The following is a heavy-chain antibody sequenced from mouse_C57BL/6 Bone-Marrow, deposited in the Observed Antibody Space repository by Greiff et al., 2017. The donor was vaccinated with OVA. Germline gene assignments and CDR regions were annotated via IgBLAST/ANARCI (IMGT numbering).Heavy chain of an antibody. D-gene: IGHD2-4*01. V-gene: IGHV14-4*01. Sequence: VQLQQSGAELVRPGASVKLSCTASGFNIKDDYMHWVKQRPEQGLEWIGWIDPENGDTEYASKFQGKATITADTSSNTAYLQLSSLTSEDTAVYYCTTFYDYDGLFDYWGQGTTLTVSS. CDR3: TTFYDYDGLFDY. CDR2: IDPENGDT. CDR1: GFNIKDDY. J-gene: IGHJ2*01.